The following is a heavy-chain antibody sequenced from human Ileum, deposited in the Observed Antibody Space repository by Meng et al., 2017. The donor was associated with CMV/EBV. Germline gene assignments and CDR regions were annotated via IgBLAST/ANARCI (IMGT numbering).Heavy chain of an antibody. CDR2: ISYSGNT. D-gene: IGHD6-13*01. CDR1: GGSITSPPYF. CDR3: AREPPSGQQLD. J-gene: IGHJ4*02. Sequence: LQLRESGPAVVQPAETRSLTCSVSGGSITSPPYFWGWIRQPPGKGLEWIATISYSGNTYYNPSLKSPVTISLDTSKNQFSLKLTSVTAADTAVYYCAREPPSGQQLDWGQGTLVTVSS. V-gene: IGHV4-39*07.